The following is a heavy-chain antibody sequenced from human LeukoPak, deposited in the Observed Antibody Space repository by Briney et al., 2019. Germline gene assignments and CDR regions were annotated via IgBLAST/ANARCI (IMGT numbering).Heavy chain of an antibody. Sequence: ASVKVSCKASGGTFTSYAISWVRQAPGQGLEWMGGIIPIFGTANYYQKFQGRVTITTDESPSTAYMELSSLRSEDTDVYYCARASDFWSGQPHYYYYYMDVWGKGTTVTVSS. CDR2: IIPIFGTA. D-gene: IGHD3-3*01. J-gene: IGHJ6*03. CDR1: GGTFTSYA. CDR3: ARASDFWSGQPHYYYYYMDV. V-gene: IGHV1-69*05.